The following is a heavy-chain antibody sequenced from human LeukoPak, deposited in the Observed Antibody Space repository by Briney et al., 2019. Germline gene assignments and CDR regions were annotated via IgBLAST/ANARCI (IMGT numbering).Heavy chain of an antibody. CDR3: ARDPRTSVGRAFDY. V-gene: IGHV1-18*01. Sequence: ASVKVSCKASGYTFTSYGISWVRQASGQGLEWMGWISAYNGNTNYAQKLQGRVTMTRDMSTSTVYMELSSLRSEDTAVYYCARDPRTSVGRAFDYWGQGTLVTVSS. J-gene: IGHJ4*02. D-gene: IGHD1-26*01. CDR2: ISAYNGNT. CDR1: GYTFTSYG.